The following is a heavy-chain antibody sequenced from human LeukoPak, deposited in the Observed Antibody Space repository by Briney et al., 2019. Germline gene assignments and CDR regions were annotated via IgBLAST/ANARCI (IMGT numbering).Heavy chain of an antibody. CDR3: ARDLRPVSRLDY. CDR1: GYTFPSYG. Sequence: ASVKVSCKASGYTFPSYGISWVRQAPGQGLEWMGWTSAYNGNTNYAQKLQGRVTMTTDTSTSTAYMELRSLRSDDTAVYYCARDLRPVSRLDYWGQGTLVTVSS. J-gene: IGHJ4*02. D-gene: IGHD3-22*01. V-gene: IGHV1-18*01. CDR2: TSAYNGNT.